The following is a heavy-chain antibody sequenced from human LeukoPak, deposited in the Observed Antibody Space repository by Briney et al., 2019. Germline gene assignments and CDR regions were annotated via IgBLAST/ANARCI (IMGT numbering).Heavy chain of an antibody. V-gene: IGHV3-23*01. Sequence: GGSLRLSCAASGFTFSSYAMSWVRQAPGKGLEWVSAISGSGASTYYADSVKGRFTISRDNSKNTLYLQMNSLRAEDTAVYYCAKRDDYIWGSYRYTEGFYFDYWGQGTLVTVSS. CDR1: GFTFSSYA. J-gene: IGHJ4*02. CDR2: ISGSGAST. D-gene: IGHD3-16*02. CDR3: AKRDDYIWGSYRYTEGFYFDY.